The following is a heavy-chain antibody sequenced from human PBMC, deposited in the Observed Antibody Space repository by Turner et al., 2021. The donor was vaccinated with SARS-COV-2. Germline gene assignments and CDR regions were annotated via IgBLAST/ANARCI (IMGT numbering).Heavy chain of an antibody. D-gene: IGHD3-10*01. Sequence: QLQLQESGPGLVKPSETLSLTCTVSGGSISSSSYYWGWIRQPTGKGLEWIGSIYYSGSTYYNPSLKSRVTISVDTSKNQFSLKLSSVTAADTAVYYCARLVRRAEYYFDYWGQGTLVTVSS. J-gene: IGHJ4*02. CDR2: IYYSGST. V-gene: IGHV4-39*01. CDR1: GGSISSSSYY. CDR3: ARLVRRAEYYFDY.